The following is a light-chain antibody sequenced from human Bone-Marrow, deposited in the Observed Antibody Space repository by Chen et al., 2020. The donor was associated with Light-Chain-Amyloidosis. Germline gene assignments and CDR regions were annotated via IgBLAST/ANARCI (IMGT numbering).Light chain of an antibody. Sequence: DIYMTQSPSSLSASVGDRVTIACRVSQTIISSLNWYQQKPGKAPKLLIYAASSLQSGVPSRIRSSGSGTDFTLTISSLQPEDVATYYGQQSSNIPLTFGGGTKVEIK. V-gene: IGKV1-39*01. CDR2: AAS. CDR3: QQSSNIPLT. CDR1: QTIISS. J-gene: IGKJ4*01.